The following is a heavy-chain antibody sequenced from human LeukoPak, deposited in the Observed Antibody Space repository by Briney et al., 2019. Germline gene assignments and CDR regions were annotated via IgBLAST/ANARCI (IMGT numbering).Heavy chain of an antibody. CDR2: IYTSGST. Sequence: SETLSLTCTVSGGSISSYYWSWIRQPAGKGLEWIGRIYTSGSTNYNPSLKSRVTMSVDTSRNQCSLTLTSVTAADTSVYYCARVPRGFCDATGCSAYYYYMDVWGRGTTVTVSS. J-gene: IGHJ6*03. CDR1: GGSISSYY. CDR3: ARVPRGFCDATGCSAYYYYMDV. D-gene: IGHD2-15*01. V-gene: IGHV4-4*07.